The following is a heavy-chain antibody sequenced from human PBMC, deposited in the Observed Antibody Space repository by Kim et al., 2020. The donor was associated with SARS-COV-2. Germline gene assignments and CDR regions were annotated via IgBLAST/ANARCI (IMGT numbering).Heavy chain of an antibody. D-gene: IGHD4-17*01. V-gene: IGHV1-2*02. CDR3: ARKEYDYGDSIDY. J-gene: IGHJ4*02. Sequence: YAQKFQGRVTMTRDTSISTAYMELSRLRSDDTAVYYCARKEYDYGDSIDYWGQGTLVTVSS.